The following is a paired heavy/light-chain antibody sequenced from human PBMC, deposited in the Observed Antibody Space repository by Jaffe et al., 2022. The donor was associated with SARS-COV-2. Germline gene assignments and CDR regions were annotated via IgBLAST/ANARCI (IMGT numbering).Light chain of an antibody. V-gene: IGKV3-20*01. Sequence: EIVLTQSPGTLSLSPGERATLSCRASQSIRSSNLAWYQQKPGQAPRLLIYGASSRAAGIPDRFSGSGSGTDFTLTIGRLEPEDFAVYYCQQSGSLYTFGQGTNLEIK. J-gene: IGKJ2*01. CDR2: GAS. CDR3: QQSGSLYT. CDR1: QSIRSSN.
Heavy chain of an antibody. CDR1: GFVFNDAW. CDR2: IKGKTDGGTT. CDR3: TTNSEYHFAS. V-gene: IGHV3-15*01. D-gene: IGHD1-26*01. J-gene: IGHJ4*02. Sequence: EVQLVESGGGLVNPGGSLRLSCAASGFVFNDAWMSWVRQTPGKGLEWVGRIKGKTDGGTTDYSAPVKGRFTISRDDSKNTLYLQMNSLKSEDTAVYYCTTNSEYHFASWGQGTLVTVSS.